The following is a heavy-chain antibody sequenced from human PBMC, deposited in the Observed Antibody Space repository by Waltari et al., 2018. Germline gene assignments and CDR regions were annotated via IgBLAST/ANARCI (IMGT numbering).Heavy chain of an antibody. CDR2: IYTSGST. Sequence: QVQLQESGPGLVKPSQTLSLTCTVPGGSISSGSYYWSWIRQPAGKGLEWIGRIYTSGSTNYNPSLKSRVTISVDTSKNQFSLKLSSVTAADTAVYYCARELYTITIFGVVTAIDYWGQGTLVTVSS. CDR1: GGSISSGSYY. V-gene: IGHV4-61*02. D-gene: IGHD3-3*01. J-gene: IGHJ4*02. CDR3: ARELYTITIFGVVTAIDY.